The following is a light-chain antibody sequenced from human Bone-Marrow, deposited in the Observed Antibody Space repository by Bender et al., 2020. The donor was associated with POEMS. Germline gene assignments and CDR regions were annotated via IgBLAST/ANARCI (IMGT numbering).Light chain of an antibody. CDR3: CSYTFDSTSSI. CDR1: GSDVGGYDY. J-gene: IGLJ2*01. CDR2: EVT. Sequence: QSVLTQPPSASGSPGQSVTISCTGTGSDVGGYDYVSWYQQHPGKAPKLLICEVTKRPSGVPARFSGSKSGNAASLTISNLQAEDEADYYCCSYTFDSTSSIFGGGTKLTVL. V-gene: IGLV2-8*01.